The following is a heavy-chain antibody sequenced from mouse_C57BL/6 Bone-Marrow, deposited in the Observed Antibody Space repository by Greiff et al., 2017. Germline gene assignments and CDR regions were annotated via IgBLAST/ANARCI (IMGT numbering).Heavy chain of an antibody. CDR1: GYTFTSYW. Sequence: VQLQQPGAELVMPGASVKLSCKASGYTFTSYWMHWVKQRPGQGLEWIGEIDPSGSYNNYNQKFKGKSTLTVDKSSSTAYMQLSSLTSEDSAVYYCAKLGPHPWFAYWGQGTLVTVSA. CDR2: IDPSGSYN. V-gene: IGHV1-69*01. D-gene: IGHD4-1*01. CDR3: AKLGPHPWFAY. J-gene: IGHJ3*01.